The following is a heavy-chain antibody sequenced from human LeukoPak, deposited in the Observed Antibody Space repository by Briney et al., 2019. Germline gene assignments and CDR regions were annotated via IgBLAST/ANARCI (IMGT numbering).Heavy chain of an antibody. CDR1: GFTFISYA. CDR2: ISYDGSNK. CDR3: ARDGYCSGGSCSTYADY. Sequence: GGSLRLSCAASGFTFISYAIHWVRQAPGKGLEWVAVISYDGSNKYYADSVKGRFTISRDNSKNTLYLQMNSLRAEDTAVYHCARDGYCSGGSCSTYADYWGQGTLVTVSS. D-gene: IGHD2-15*01. V-gene: IGHV3-30*04. J-gene: IGHJ4*02.